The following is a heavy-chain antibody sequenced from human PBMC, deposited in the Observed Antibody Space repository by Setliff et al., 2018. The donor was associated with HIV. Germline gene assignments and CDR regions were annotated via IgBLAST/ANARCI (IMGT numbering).Heavy chain of an antibody. CDR2: INHSGST. CDR1: GGSFSGFY. CDR3: ARRGRDGVLIVFATGFDP. D-gene: IGHD2-8*01. V-gene: IGHV4-34*01. Sequence: PSETLSLTCAVYGGSFSGFYWNWIRQPPGKGLEWIGEINHSGSTNYNPSLKSRVTISVDTSKNQFSLRLSSVTAADTAVYYCARRGRDGVLIVFATGFDPWGQGTLVTVSS. J-gene: IGHJ5*02.